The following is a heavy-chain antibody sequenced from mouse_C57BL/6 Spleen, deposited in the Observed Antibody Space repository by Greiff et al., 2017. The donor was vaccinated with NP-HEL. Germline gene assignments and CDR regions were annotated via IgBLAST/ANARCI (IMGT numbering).Heavy chain of an antibody. CDR3: ARPHYYGSSSFDY. D-gene: IGHD1-1*01. Sequence: QVQLQQSGAELVKPGASVKISCKASGYAFSSYWMNWVKQRPGKGLEWIGQIYPGDGDTNYNGKFKGKATLTADKSSSTAYMQLSSLTSEDSAVYFCARPHYYGSSSFDYWGHGTTLTVSS. CDR1: GYAFSSYW. V-gene: IGHV1-80*01. CDR2: IYPGDGDT. J-gene: IGHJ2*01.